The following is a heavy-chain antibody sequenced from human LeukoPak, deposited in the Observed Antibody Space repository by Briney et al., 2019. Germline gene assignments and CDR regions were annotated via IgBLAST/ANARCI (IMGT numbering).Heavy chain of an antibody. V-gene: IGHV1-24*01. CDR3: ARGGFTVTTEFDY. CDR1: GYTLTELS. J-gene: IGHJ4*02. Sequence: ASVKVSCKVSGYTLTELSMHWVRQAPGKGLEWMGGFDPEDGETIYAQKFQGRVTMTTDTSTSTAYMELRSLRSDDTAVYYCARGGFTVTTEFDYWGQGTLVTVSS. CDR2: FDPEDGET. D-gene: IGHD4-17*01.